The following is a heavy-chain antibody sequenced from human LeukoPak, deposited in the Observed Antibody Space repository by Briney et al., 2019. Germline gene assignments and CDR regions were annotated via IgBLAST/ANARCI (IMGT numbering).Heavy chain of an antibody. CDR3: ARADIVVVPAAYDY. CDR1: GFTFDDYG. V-gene: IGHV3-7*01. Sequence: GGSLRLSCAASGFTFDDYGMSWVRQAPGKGLEWVANIKQDGSEKYYVDSVKGRFTISRDNAKNSLYLQMNSLRAEDTAVYYCARADIVVVPAAYDYWGQGTLVTVSS. D-gene: IGHD2-2*01. CDR2: IKQDGSEK. J-gene: IGHJ4*02.